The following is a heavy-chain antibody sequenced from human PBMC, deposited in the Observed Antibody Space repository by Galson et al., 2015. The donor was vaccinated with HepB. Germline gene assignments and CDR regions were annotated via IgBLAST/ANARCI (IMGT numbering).Heavy chain of an antibody. D-gene: IGHD3-22*01. CDR1: GFTFSSYS. J-gene: IGHJ4*02. CDR2: ISSSSSYI. V-gene: IGHV3-21*01. Sequence: SLRLSCAASGFTFSSYSMNWVRQAPGEGLEWVSSISSSSSYIYYADSVKGRFTISRDNAKNSLYLQMNSLRAEDTAVYYCARANYYDSSGYPSWGQGTLVTVSS. CDR3: ARANYYDSSGYPS.